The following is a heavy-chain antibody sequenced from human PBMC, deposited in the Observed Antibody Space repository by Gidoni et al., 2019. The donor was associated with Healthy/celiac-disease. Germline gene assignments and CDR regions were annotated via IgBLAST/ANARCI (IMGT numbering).Heavy chain of an antibody. CDR1: GFTFSSYA. CDR3: AKDGEDTYY. V-gene: IGHV3-23*01. CDR2: ISGSGGST. D-gene: IGHD2-15*01. J-gene: IGHJ4*02. Sequence: EVQLLELGGGLVQPGGPLRLSCAAPGFTFSSYAMSWVRQAPGKGLEWVSAISGSGGSTYYAESVKGRFTISRDNSKNTLYLQMNSLRAEDTAVYYCAKDGEDTYYWGQGTLVTVSS.